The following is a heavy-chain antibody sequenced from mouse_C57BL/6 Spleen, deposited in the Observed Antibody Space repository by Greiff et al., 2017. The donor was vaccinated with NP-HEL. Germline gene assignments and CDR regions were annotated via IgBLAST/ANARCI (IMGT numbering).Heavy chain of an antibody. V-gene: IGHV2-9-1*01. D-gene: IGHD4-1*01. J-gene: IGHJ4*01. Sequence: VHLVESGPGLVAPSQSLSITCTVSGFSLTSYAISWVRQPPGKGLEWLGVIWTGGGTNYNSALKSRLSISKDNSKSQVFLKMNSLQTDDTARYYCARKPQLTGTLIEDYWGQGTSVTVSS. CDR3: ARKPQLTGTLIEDY. CDR1: GFSLTSYA. CDR2: IWTGGGT.